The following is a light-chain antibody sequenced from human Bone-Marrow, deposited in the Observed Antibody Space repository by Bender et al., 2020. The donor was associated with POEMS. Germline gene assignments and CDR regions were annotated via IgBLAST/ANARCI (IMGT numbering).Light chain of an antibody. CDR1: SSNIGNNY. J-gene: IGLJ3*02. CDR2: DNN. CDR3: ATWDSSLSSWV. Sequence: QSALTQPPSLSAAPGQKVTIPCSGSSSNIGNNYVSWYQHFPGTAPKVLIFDNNDRPSGIPDRFSGSKSATSATLVITGLHTGDEADYYCATWDSSLSSWVFGGGTKLTVL. V-gene: IGLV1-51*01.